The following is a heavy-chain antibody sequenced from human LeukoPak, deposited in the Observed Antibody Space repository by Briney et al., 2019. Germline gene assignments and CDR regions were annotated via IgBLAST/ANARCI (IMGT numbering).Heavy chain of an antibody. V-gene: IGHV3-23*01. J-gene: IGHJ4*02. CDR1: GFTFSSYA. D-gene: IGHD3-22*01. CDR3: AKDFYPTYDSSLYLFDY. CDR2: VSGSGGST. Sequence: GGSLRLSCAASGFTFSSYAMGWVRQAPGKGLEWVSDVSGSGGSTYYADSVKGRFTISRDNSKNTLYLQMNSLRAEDTAVYYCAKDFYPTYDSSLYLFDYWGQGTLVTVSS.